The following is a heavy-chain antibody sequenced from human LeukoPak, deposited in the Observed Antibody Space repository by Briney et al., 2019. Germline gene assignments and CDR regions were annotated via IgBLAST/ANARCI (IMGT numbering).Heavy chain of an antibody. J-gene: IGHJ4*02. CDR1: GFTFSDYY. D-gene: IGHD6-19*01. CDR3: SRHDPRSVSDFDY. CDR2: ISSSGSTI. V-gene: IGHV3-11*01. Sequence: GGSLRLSCAASGFTFSDYYMSWIRQAPGKGLEWVSYISSSGSTIYYADSVKGRFTISRDNSKNTLYLQMNSLRAEDTAVYYCSRHDPRSVSDFDYWGQGTLVTVSS.